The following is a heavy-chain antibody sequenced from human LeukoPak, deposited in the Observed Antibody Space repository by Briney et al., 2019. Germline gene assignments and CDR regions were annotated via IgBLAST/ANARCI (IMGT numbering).Heavy chain of an antibody. Sequence: GGSLRLSCAASGFTFSTYSMNWVRQAPGKGLEWVSYISGSSSTIYYADSVKGRFTISRDKFRNTLYLQMNSLRAEDTAVYYCARGSSGWYLADYWGQGTLVTVSS. CDR3: ARGSSGWYLADY. CDR1: GFTFSTYS. J-gene: IGHJ4*02. D-gene: IGHD6-19*01. V-gene: IGHV3-48*01. CDR2: ISGSSSTI.